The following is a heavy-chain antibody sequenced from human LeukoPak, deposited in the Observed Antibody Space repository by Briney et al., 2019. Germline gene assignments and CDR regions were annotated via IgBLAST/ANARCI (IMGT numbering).Heavy chain of an antibody. V-gene: IGHV5-51*01. CDR1: GYSFTNFW. J-gene: IGHJ3*02. Sequence: GESLKISCKGSGYSFTNFWIGWVRQMPGKGLEWMGIIYPGDSDTRYSPSFQGQVTISADKSISTAYLQWSSLKASDTAMYYCARHDPDYGGNLWPFDIWGQGTMVTVSS. D-gene: IGHD4-23*01. CDR3: ARHDPDYGGNLWPFDI. CDR2: IYPGDSDT.